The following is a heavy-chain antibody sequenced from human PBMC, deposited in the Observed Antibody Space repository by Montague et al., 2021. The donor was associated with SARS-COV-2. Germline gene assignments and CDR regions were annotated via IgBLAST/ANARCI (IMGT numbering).Heavy chain of an antibody. CDR3: ARHGSAGYFDWLGD. CDR2: IYYSGST. J-gene: IGHJ4*02. CDR1: GGSISSSSYY. Sequence: SETLSLTCTVSGGSISSSSYYWGWIRQPPGKGLEWIGYIYYSGSTNYNPSLKSRVTISVDTSKNQFSLKLSSVTAADTAVYYCARHGSAGYFDWLGDWGQGTLVTVSS. V-gene: IGHV4-39*01. D-gene: IGHD3-9*01.